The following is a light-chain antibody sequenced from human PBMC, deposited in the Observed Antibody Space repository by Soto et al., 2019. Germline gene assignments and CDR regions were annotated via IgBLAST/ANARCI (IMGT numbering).Light chain of an antibody. Sequence: EIVMTQSPATLSVSPGERATLSCRASQSVSSSLAWYQQKPGQAPRLLIYGASTRATGIPARFSGSGSGTEFGLTISSLQSEDIAVYYCQQYNNRPPEMYTFGQGTKLEIK. V-gene: IGKV3-15*01. CDR1: QSVSSS. CDR3: QQYNNRPPEMYT. J-gene: IGKJ2*01. CDR2: GAS.